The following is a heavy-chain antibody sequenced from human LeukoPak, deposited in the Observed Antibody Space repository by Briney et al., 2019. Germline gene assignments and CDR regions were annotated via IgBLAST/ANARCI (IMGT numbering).Heavy chain of an antibody. CDR1: GFTFSSYA. CDR3: ASPATAGTSTFDY. Sequence: GGSLRLSCAASGFTFSSYATHWVRQAPGKGLEWVAVISYDGSNKYYADSVKGRFTISRDNSKNTLYLQMNSLRAEDTAVYYCASPATAGTSTFDYWGQGTLVTVSS. CDR2: ISYDGSNK. J-gene: IGHJ4*02. D-gene: IGHD6-13*01. V-gene: IGHV3-30-3*01.